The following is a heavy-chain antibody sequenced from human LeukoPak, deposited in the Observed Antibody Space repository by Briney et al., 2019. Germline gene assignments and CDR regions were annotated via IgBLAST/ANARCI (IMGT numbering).Heavy chain of an antibody. V-gene: IGHV3-48*03. J-gene: IGHJ6*03. Sequence: GGSLRLSCAASGFTFSSYEMNWVRQAPGKGLEWVSYISSSGSTIYYADSVKGRFTISRDNAKNSLYLQMNSLRVEDTAVYYCARVEGGVIVTDYYMDVWGKGTTVTISS. CDR3: ARVEGGVIVTDYYMDV. D-gene: IGHD3-16*02. CDR2: ISSSGSTI. CDR1: GFTFSSYE.